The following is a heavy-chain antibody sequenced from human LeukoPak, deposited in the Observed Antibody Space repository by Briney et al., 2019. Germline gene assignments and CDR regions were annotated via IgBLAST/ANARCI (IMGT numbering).Heavy chain of an antibody. CDR2: ISSSSTTI. J-gene: IGHJ6*03. V-gene: IGHV3-48*01. CDR1: GFTFSSYN. D-gene: IGHD6-13*01. Sequence: PGGSLRLSCAASGFTFSSYNLNWVRQAPGKGLEGISYISSSSTTIYYADSAKGRFTISRDNAKNSLYLQMNSLRAEDTAVYYCARDLQQLVAGYFYMDVWGKGTTVTVSS. CDR3: ARDLQQLVAGYFYMDV.